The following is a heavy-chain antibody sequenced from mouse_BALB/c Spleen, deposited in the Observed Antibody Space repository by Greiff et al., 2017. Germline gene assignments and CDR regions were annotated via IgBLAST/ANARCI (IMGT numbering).Heavy chain of an antibody. CDR2: ISYSGST. V-gene: IGHV3-8*02. CDR3: AKGLYYDYDGFAY. D-gene: IGHD2-4*01. J-gene: IGHJ3*01. Sequence: EVQLVESGPSLVKPSQTLSLTCSVTGDSITSGYWNWIRKFPGNKLEYMGYISYSGSTYYNPSLKSRISITRDTSKNQYYLQLNSVTTEDTATYYCAKGLYYDYDGFAYWGQGTLVTVAA. CDR1: GDSITSGY.